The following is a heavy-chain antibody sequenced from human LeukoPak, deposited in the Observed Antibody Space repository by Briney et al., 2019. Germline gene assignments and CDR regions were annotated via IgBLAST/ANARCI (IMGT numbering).Heavy chain of an antibody. CDR3: TRKGYAFDY. Sequence: GESLKISCKVSGYIFNSYWFGWVRQMPGKGLEWMGIIYPGDSDTRYSPSFQGQVTISVDKSISTAYLQWSSLKASDTAMYYCTRKGYAFDYWGQGTLVTVSS. CDR1: GYIFNSYW. CDR2: IYPGDSDT. J-gene: IGHJ4*02. D-gene: IGHD2-8*01. V-gene: IGHV5-51*01.